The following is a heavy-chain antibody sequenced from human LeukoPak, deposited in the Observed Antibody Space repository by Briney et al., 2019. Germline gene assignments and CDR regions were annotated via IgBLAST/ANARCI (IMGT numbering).Heavy chain of an antibody. V-gene: IGHV1-2*02. CDR1: GYSFNDYY. J-gene: IGHJ4*02. CDR3: ARDSSDILTGYYHF. D-gene: IGHD3-9*01. Sequence: ASVKLSCKTSGYSFNDYYLHWVRQAPGQGLEWMGWINPNSGRTHYAPKFQGRVTLTTDTSITTAYMELSSLISGDTALYYCARDSSDILTGYYHFWGQGTLVTVSS. CDR2: INPNSGRT.